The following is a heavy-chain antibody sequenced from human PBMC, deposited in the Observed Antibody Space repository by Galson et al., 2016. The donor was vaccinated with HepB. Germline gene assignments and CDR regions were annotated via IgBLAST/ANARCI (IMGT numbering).Heavy chain of an antibody. Sequence: SLRLSCAASGFTFSHAWMSWVRQAPGKGLEWVGRIKSILDGGTTDYAATAKGRFTISRDESKDTVYLQMNRLRIEDTAIYYCTPPPTGQQPYFFDYWGQGTLVTVSS. V-gene: IGHV3-15*01. CDR2: IKSILDGGTT. D-gene: IGHD6-13*01. J-gene: IGHJ4*02. CDR3: TPPPTGQQPYFFDY. CDR1: GFTFSHAW.